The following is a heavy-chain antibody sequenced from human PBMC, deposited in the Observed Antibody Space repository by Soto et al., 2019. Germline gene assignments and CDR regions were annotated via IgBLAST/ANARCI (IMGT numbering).Heavy chain of an antibody. D-gene: IGHD6-19*01. CDR2: ISYDGSNK. V-gene: IGHV3-30*18. CDR1: GLTFSSYG. Sequence: GGSLRLSCAASGLTFSSYGMHWVRQAPGKGLEWVAVISYDGSNKYYADSVKGRFTISRDNSKNTLYLQMNSLRAEDTAVYYCAKEAGIAVAGTRYYYGMDVWGQGTTVTVSS. J-gene: IGHJ6*02. CDR3: AKEAGIAVAGTRYYYGMDV.